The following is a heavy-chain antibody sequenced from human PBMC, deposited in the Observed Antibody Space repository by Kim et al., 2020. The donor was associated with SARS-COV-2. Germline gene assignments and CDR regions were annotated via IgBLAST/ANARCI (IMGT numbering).Heavy chain of an antibody. CDR3: ARLGVDSSSWGY. J-gene: IGHJ4*02. V-gene: IGHV4-39*01. CDR2: IYYSGST. D-gene: IGHD6-13*01. CDR1: GGSISSSSYY. Sequence: SETLSLTCTVPGGSISSSSYYWGWIRQPPGKGLEWIGSIYYSGSTYYNPSLKSRVTISVDTSKNQFSLKLSSVTAADTAVYYCARLGVDSSSWGYWGQGTLVTVSS.